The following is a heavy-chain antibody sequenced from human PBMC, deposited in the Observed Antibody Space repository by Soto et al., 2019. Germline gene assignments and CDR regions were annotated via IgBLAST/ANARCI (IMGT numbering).Heavy chain of an antibody. Sequence: PGGSLRLSCAASGFTFSSYAMSWVRQAPGKGLEWVSAISGSGGSTYYADSVKGRFTISRDNSKNTLYLQMNSLRAEDTAVYYCAASSFGYSSGWNFDYWGQGTLVTVSS. CDR2: ISGSGGST. CDR3: AASSFGYSSGWNFDY. D-gene: IGHD6-19*01. CDR1: GFTFSSYA. J-gene: IGHJ4*02. V-gene: IGHV3-23*01.